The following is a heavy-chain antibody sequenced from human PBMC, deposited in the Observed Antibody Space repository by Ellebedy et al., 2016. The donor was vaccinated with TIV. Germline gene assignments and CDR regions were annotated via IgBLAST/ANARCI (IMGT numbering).Heavy chain of an antibody. CDR2: ISYDATDK. Sequence: PGGSLRLSCAASGFRFSVYALHWVRQAPGKGLEWVAHISYDATDKDYADYVKGRLTISRDNSKNTLYLQLNNLRPDDTAIYYCARLVGGTPYWGQGTLVTVS. J-gene: IGHJ4*02. V-gene: IGHV3-30*04. CDR3: ARLVGGTPY. D-gene: IGHD1-26*01. CDR1: GFRFSVYA.